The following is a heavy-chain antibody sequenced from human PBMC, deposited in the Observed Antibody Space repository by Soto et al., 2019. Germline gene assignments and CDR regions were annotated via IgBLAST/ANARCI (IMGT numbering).Heavy chain of an antibody. J-gene: IGHJ4*02. CDR2: ISSSSSTI. Sequence: GGSLRLSCAASGFTFSSYSMNWVRQAPGKGLEWVSYISSSSSTIYYADSVKGRFTISRDNAKNSLYLQMNSLRDEDTAVYYCAREGGSYYSFPGPDYWGQGTLVTVSS. CDR3: AREGGSYYSFPGPDY. D-gene: IGHD1-26*01. V-gene: IGHV3-48*02. CDR1: GFTFSSYS.